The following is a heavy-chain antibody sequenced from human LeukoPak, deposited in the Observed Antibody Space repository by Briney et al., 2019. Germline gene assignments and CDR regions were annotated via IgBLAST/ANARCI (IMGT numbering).Heavy chain of an antibody. D-gene: IGHD1-26*01. CDR3: ARDRMGATGNFDY. CDR2: INWNAEYI. CDR1: GYSFDDNA. J-gene: IGHJ4*02. V-gene: IGHV3-20*04. Sequence: PGGSLRLSCAASGYSFDDNALGWVRQAPGKGLEWVSTINWNAEYITYADSVRGRFTISRDHAKNSVYLQMDSLRVEDTALYYCARDRMGATGNFDYWGQGTLVTVSS.